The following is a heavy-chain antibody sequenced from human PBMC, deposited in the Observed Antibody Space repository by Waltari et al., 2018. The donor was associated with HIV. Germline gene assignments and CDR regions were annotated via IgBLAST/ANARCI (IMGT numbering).Heavy chain of an antibody. V-gene: IGHV3-66*01. D-gene: IGHD2-2*01. CDR3: ARDPAAGRMDGPDYDGLDV. CDR1: GFLVSSPY. CDR2: IDSDEST. J-gene: IGHJ6*02. Sequence: EVQLVESGGGSVQTGKSLSLSCAASGFLVSSPYITWVRQAPGKGLEGVTVIDSDESTDHAECVKGRFTISREKATNAVYLEMSSLKVEDTAVDDWARDPAAGRMDGPDYDGLDVWGRGTTVTVSS.